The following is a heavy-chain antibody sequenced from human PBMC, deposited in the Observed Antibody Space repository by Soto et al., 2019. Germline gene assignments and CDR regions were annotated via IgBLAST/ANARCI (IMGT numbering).Heavy chain of an antibody. V-gene: IGHV1-18*01. Sequence: QVQLVQSGAEVKKPGASVKVSCKASGYTFTTYGISWVRQAPGQGLEWMGWISAYNGITKYAQNLQGRVTMTTDTPTSTAYIELRSLTSDDTGVYYCASDSPPVDLWGQGTRVTVSS. CDR1: GYTFTTYG. J-gene: IGHJ5*02. CDR3: ASDSPPVDL. CDR2: ISAYNGIT.